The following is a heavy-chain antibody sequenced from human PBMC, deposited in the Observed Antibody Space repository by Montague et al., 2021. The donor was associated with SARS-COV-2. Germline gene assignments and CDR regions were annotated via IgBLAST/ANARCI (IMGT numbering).Heavy chain of an antibody. CDR1: GFTFSNYG. CDR3: AKGGTGTNMFFDY. J-gene: IGHJ4*02. D-gene: IGHD1-1*01. CDR2: IGDSGEVI. Sequence: SLRLSCAASGFTFSNYGFSWVRLAPGKGLEWVSGIGDSGEVIHYADAVKGRFTISRDSSMDTLFLQMNGLRAEDTAIYYCAKGGTGTNMFFDYWGQGVLVAVSS. V-gene: IGHV3-23*01.